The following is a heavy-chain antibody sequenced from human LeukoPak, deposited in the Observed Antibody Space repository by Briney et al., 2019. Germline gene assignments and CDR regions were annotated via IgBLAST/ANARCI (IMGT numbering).Heavy chain of an antibody. CDR2: ISGTGDYI. Sequence: GGSLRLSCAASGFTFSSYSMNWVRQAPGKGLEWVSSISGTGDYIYYADSVKGRFTISRDNGKNSLYRQMNRMRVDATAEYYCARREPTGCSGTSCFAGRVGYWGQGTLVTVSS. CDR1: GFTFSSYS. D-gene: IGHD2-2*01. V-gene: IGHV3-21*01. J-gene: IGHJ4*02. CDR3: ARREPTGCSGTSCFAGRVGY.